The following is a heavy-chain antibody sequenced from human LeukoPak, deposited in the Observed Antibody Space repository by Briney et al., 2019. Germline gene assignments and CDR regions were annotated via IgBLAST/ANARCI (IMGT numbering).Heavy chain of an antibody. CDR1: GFTLTSSS. V-gene: IGHV1-58*02. CDR3: ARGGITMIVVEPSFDS. CDR2: IVGARSDT. Sequence: SVKVSCKGSGFTLTSSSIEWVREGRGQRLELIGLIVGARSDTYYAQKVQERGTITRDMSTRTAYLELSRLRSEDTALAYCARGGITMIVVEPSFDSWGQGTLVTVSS. J-gene: IGHJ4*02. D-gene: IGHD3-22*01.